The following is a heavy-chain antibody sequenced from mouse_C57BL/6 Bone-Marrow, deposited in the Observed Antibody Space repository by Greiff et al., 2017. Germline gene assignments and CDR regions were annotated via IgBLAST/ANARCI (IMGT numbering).Heavy chain of an antibody. D-gene: IGHD2-3*01. CDR3: ARGDGYYVRYARYY. Sequence: QVQLQQPGAELVRPGSSVKLSCKASGYTFTSYWMHWVKQRPIQGLEWIGNIDPSDSETHYNQKFKDKATLTVDKSSSTAYMQLISLTSEDSAAYYCARGDGYYVRYARYYWGQVTSVTVAS. J-gene: IGHJ4*01. CDR1: GYTFTSYW. V-gene: IGHV1-52*01. CDR2: IDPSDSET.